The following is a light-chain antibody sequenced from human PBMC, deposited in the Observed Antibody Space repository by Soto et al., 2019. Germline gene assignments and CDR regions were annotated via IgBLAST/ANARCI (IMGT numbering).Light chain of an antibody. Sequence: QSVLTQPASVSGSPGQSIPISCTGTRNDVGDYNYVSWYQQHPGKAPKLMIYDVSNRPSGVSNRFSGSKSGNTASLTISGLQAEDEADYYCSSYTSSSTRVFGTGTKVTVL. J-gene: IGLJ1*01. CDR2: DVS. V-gene: IGLV2-14*01. CDR1: RNDVGDYNY. CDR3: SSYTSSSTRV.